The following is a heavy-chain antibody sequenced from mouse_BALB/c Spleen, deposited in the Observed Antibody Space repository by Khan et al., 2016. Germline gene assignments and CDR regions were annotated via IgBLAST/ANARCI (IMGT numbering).Heavy chain of an antibody. CDR3: ARGVYDDWFGY. V-gene: IGHV14-3*02. D-gene: IGHD2-3*01. Sequence: VQLQQSGAELVKPGASVKLSCTASGFNIKDTYIHWVKQRPEQGLEWIGRIDPANDNTKYDPKFQGKATITADTSSNTAYLQLSSLTSEDPAVYYCARGVYDDWFGYWGQGTLVTVSA. CDR2: IDPANDNT. J-gene: IGHJ3*01. CDR1: GFNIKDTY.